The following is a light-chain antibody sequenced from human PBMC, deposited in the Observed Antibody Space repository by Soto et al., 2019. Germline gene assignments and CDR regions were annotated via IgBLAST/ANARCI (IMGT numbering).Light chain of an antibody. V-gene: IGKV1-5*01. Sequence: DIQMTQSPSTLSASVGDRVTITCRDSQSISSWLAWYQQKPGKAPKLLIYDASSLESGVPSRFSGSGSGTEFTLTISSLQPDDFATYYCQQYNSYSPTYTFGQGTKRESK. CDR2: DAS. CDR1: QSISSW. J-gene: IGKJ2*01. CDR3: QQYNSYSPTYT.